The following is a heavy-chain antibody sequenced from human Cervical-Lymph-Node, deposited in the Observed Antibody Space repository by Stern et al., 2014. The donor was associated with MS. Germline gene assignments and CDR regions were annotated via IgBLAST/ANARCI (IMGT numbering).Heavy chain of an antibody. Sequence: VQLVQSGAEVKKPGSSVKVSCKASGGTFSRYAFSWVRQAPGQGLEWMGGIIPISGKTAYAQKFQARVTLTADESTGTAYMELRSLRSEDTAVFYCASTESGWDNPYHFYGMDVWGQGTTVTVSS. V-gene: IGHV1-69*01. CDR1: GGTFSRYA. J-gene: IGHJ6*02. CDR2: IIPISGKT. D-gene: IGHD6-19*01. CDR3: ASTESGWDNPYHFYGMDV.